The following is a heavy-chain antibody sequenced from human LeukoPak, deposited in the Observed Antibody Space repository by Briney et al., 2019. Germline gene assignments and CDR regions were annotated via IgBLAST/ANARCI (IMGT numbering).Heavy chain of an antibody. Sequence: ASVKVSCKASGYTFTTYYMHWVRQAPGQGLEWMGIINPSGGSTSYAQKFQGRVTMTRDMSTSTVYMELSSLRSEDTAVYYCARDRITMVRGAPNWFDPWGQGTLVTVSS. J-gene: IGHJ5*02. CDR1: GYTFTTYY. CDR2: INPSGGST. CDR3: ARDRITMVRGAPNWFDP. V-gene: IGHV1-46*01. D-gene: IGHD3-10*01.